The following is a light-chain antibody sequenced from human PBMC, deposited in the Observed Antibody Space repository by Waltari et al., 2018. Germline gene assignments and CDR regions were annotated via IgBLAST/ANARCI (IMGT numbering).Light chain of an antibody. CDR3: QHHYGSWS. Sequence: EIVMTQSPVTLSVSAGERATLACRASRNIIDDVAWYHQKPGQAPKLLIYATSTRATGTPARFSGSGSGTEFTLTINSMQSEDFAVYDCQHHYGSWSFGQGTKVEIK. J-gene: IGKJ1*01. V-gene: IGKV3-15*01. CDR2: ATS. CDR1: RNIIDD.